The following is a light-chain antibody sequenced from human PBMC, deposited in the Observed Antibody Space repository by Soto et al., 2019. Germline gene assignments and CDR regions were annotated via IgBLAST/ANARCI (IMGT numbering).Light chain of an antibody. CDR1: QGISNW. V-gene: IGKV1-12*01. J-gene: IGKJ2*03. Sequence: DIQMTQSPSSVSAAVGDRVPITCRSSQGISNWLAWYQQKPGKAPKLLIYAASSLQSGVPSRFSGSVSGTDSTLTISRLYPEDFATYFCQQAKNFPYSFGRGTKLEIK. CDR2: AAS. CDR3: QQAKNFPYS.